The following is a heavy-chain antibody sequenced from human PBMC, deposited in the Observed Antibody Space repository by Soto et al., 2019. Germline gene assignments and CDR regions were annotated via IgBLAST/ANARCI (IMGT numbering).Heavy chain of an antibody. J-gene: IGHJ5*02. CDR1: GFTFSSYD. V-gene: IGHV3-13*01. CDR2: IGTAGDT. D-gene: IGHD5-12*01. Sequence: GGSLRLSCAASGFTFSSYDMHWVRQATGKGLEWVSAIGTAGDTYYPGSVKGRFTISRENAKNSLYLQMNSLRAEDTAVYYCARARYSGYDGFSKRVWFDPWGQGTLVTVSS. CDR3: ARARYSGYDGFSKRVWFDP.